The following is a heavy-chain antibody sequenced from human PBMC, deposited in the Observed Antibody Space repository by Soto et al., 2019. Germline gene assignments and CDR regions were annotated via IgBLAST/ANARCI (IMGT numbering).Heavy chain of an antibody. CDR2: IKEDGSEK. Sequence: EVQLVESGGGLVQPGGSLRLSCAASGFTFSNYWMTWVRQAPGKGLEWVANIKEDGSEKYYVDSVKGRFTISRDNAKNSLYLQMNSLRAEDTAVYYCARAMNDFWSGYYFDYWGQGTLVTVSS. CDR3: ARAMNDFWSGYYFDY. D-gene: IGHD3-3*01. CDR1: GFTFSNYW. V-gene: IGHV3-7*01. J-gene: IGHJ4*02.